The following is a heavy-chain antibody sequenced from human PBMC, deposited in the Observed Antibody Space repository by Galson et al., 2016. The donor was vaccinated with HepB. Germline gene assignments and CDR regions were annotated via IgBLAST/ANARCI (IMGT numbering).Heavy chain of an antibody. CDR2: VYTSGNT. CDR3: ARDRPPNSSVWSAPSLDSFDI. D-gene: IGHD6-19*01. V-gene: IGHV4-4*07. Sequence: SETLSLTCTVSGGSINRYYWSWIRQPAKKGLEWIGRVYTSGNTNYNPSLKSRVTMSVDTSKNQFSLSLASVTAADTAVYYCARDRPPNSSVWSAPSLDSFDIWGRGTVVTVSS. J-gene: IGHJ3*02. CDR1: GGSINRYY.